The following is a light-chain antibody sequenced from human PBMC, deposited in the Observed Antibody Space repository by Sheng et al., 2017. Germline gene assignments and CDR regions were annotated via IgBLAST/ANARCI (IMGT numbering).Light chain of an antibody. J-gene: IGLJ2*01. Sequence: SYELTQPPSVSVAPGQTATITCGGNRIGSKSVHWYQQKSGQAPVLVVHDDRERPSGIPERFSGSNFGDTATLIINRVEAGDEAAYYCQVWDSTSDHVLFGGGTKVTVL. V-gene: IGLV3-21*02. CDR1: RIGSKS. CDR3: QVWDSTSDHVL. CDR2: DDR.